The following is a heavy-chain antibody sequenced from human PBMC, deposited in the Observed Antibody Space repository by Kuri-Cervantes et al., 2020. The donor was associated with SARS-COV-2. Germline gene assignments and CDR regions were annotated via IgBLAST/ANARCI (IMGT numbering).Heavy chain of an antibody. CDR1: GLTFSTFA. CDR2: IDNAASNT. D-gene: IGHD3-22*01. V-gene: IGHV3-23*03. CDR3: AKDLYESGGYTWAY. J-gene: IGHJ4*02. Sequence: GGSLRLSCAASGLTFSTFAMGRVRQAPGKGLEWVSFIDNAASNTYYADFVKGRFTISRDSSTNMVSLQMNSLRGDDTAVYYCAKDLYESGGYTWAYWGQGTRVTVSS.